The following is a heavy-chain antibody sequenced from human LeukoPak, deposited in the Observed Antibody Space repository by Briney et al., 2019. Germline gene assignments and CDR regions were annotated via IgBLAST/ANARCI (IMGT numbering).Heavy chain of an antibody. J-gene: IGHJ4*02. V-gene: IGHV3-30-3*01. CDR2: ISYDGSNK. CDR3: TKVPTAILTLPLYYFDY. D-gene: IGHD2-2*02. Sequence: GGSLRLSCAASGFTFSSYAMHWVRQAPGKGLEWVAVISYDGSNKYYADSVKGRFTISRDNSKNTLYLQMTSLRAEDAAVYYCTKVPTAILTLPLYYFDYWGQGTLVTVSS. CDR1: GFTFSSYA.